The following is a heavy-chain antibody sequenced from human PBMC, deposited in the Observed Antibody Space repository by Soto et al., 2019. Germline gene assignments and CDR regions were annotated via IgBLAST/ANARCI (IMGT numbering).Heavy chain of an antibody. J-gene: IGHJ6*02. D-gene: IGHD2-15*01. CDR2: IFSNDEK. V-gene: IGHV2-26*01. Sequence: SGPTLVNPTETLTLTCTVSGFSLSNGKVGVSWIRQPPGKALEWLAHIFSNDEKSYRTSLKSRLTISEDTSKSQVVLTMTNVDPVDTATYYCARPFDAGSTHHYGMDVWGQGTTVTVSS. CDR3: ARPFDAGSTHHYGMDV. CDR1: GFSLSNGKVG.